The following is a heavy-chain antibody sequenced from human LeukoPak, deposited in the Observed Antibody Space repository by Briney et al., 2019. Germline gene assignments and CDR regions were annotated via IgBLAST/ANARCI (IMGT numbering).Heavy chain of an antibody. CDR2: ISSSGSTI. D-gene: IGHD5-12*01. CDR3: AKGGGYEAQYYYYYLDV. Sequence: GGSLRLSCAASGFTFSDYYMSWIRQAPGKGLEWVSYISSSGSTIYYADSVKGRFTISRDNAKNSLYLQMSSLRAEDTAVYYCAKGGGYEAQYYYYYLDVWGKGTTVTISS. CDR1: GFTFSDYY. V-gene: IGHV3-11*04. J-gene: IGHJ6*03.